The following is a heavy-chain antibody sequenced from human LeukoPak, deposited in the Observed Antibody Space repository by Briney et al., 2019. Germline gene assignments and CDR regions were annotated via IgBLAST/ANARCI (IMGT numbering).Heavy chain of an antibody. CDR2: INPSGGST. V-gene: IGHV1-46*01. Sequence: GASVKVSCKASGYTFTSYYMHWVRQAPGQGLEWVGIINPSGGSTSYAQKFQGRVTMTRDTSTSTVYMELSSLRSEDTAVYYCARDNRRDYYDSSGYDYWGQGTLVTVSS. CDR3: ARDNRRDYYDSSGYDY. CDR1: GYTFTSYY. J-gene: IGHJ4*02. D-gene: IGHD3-22*01.